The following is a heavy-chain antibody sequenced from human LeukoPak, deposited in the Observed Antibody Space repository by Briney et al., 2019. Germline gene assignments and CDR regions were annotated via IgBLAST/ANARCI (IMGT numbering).Heavy chain of an antibody. CDR3: AREKNPVGAIASIDY. CDR1: GCSISSGYY. J-gene: IGHJ4*02. V-gene: IGHV4-38-2*02. D-gene: IGHD1-26*01. CDR2: IYHSGST. Sequence: SETLSLTCTVSGCSISSGYYWGWIRQPPGKGLEWIGGIYHSGSTYYNPSLKSRVTISVDTSKNQFSLKLSSVTAADTAVYYCAREKNPVGAIASIDYWGQGTLVTVSS.